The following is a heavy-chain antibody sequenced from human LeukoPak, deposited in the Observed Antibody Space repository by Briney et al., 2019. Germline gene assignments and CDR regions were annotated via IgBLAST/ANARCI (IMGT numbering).Heavy chain of an antibody. J-gene: IGHJ5*02. V-gene: IGHV1-2*02. D-gene: IGHD1-26*01. CDR1: GYTFTGYY. CDR2: INPNNGGT. Sequence: ASVKVSCKASGYTFTGYYMHWVRQAPGQGLEWMGWINPNNGGTNYGQKFQGRVTMTRDTSISTAYMELSRLRSDDTAVYCCARDNIVGISHSFGPWGQGTLVTVSS. CDR3: ARDNIVGISHSFGP.